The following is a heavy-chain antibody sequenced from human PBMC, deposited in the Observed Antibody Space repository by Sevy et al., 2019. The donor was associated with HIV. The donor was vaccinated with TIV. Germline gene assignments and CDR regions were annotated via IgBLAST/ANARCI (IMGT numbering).Heavy chain of an antibody. CDR2: INSDGSST. D-gene: IGHD4-17*01. Sequence: GGSLRLSCAASEFTFSSYLMNWVRQAPGKGLVWVSRINSDGSSTNYADSVKGRFTISRDNAKNTLYLQMNSLRAEDMAVYYCARETVAFDYWGQGTLVTVSS. V-gene: IGHV3-74*01. J-gene: IGHJ4*02. CDR3: ARETVAFDY. CDR1: EFTFSSYL.